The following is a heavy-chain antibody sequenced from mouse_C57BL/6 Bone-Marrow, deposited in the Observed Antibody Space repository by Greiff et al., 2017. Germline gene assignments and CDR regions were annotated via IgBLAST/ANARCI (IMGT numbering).Heavy chain of an antibody. CDR3: ERQNGYYGAMDY. CDR1: GFTFSSYG. D-gene: IGHD2-3*01. V-gene: IGHV5-6*01. Sequence: EVQVVESGGDLVKPGGSLKLSCAASGFTFSSYGMSWVRQTPDKRLEWVATISSGGSCTYYPDSVTGRFTISSDNDKNTLYMQMSSMKSEDTAMYYCERQNGYYGAMDYWGQGTSVTVSS. J-gene: IGHJ4*01. CDR2: ISSGGSCT.